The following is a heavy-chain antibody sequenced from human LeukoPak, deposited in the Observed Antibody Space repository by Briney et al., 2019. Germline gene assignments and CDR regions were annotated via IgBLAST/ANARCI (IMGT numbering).Heavy chain of an antibody. V-gene: IGHV4-30-4*01. CDR2: SYYSGNT. CDR1: GGAISSGDYY. Sequence: PSETLSLTCTVSGGAISSGDYYWSWIRQPPGKGLEWIGYSYYSGNTYYNPSLESRVTISMDTSKNQFSLKLNSMTAADTAVYYCATAPYEYIWGTYRTNWFDPWGQGTLVTVSS. D-gene: IGHD3-16*02. CDR3: ATAPYEYIWGTYRTNWFDP. J-gene: IGHJ5*02.